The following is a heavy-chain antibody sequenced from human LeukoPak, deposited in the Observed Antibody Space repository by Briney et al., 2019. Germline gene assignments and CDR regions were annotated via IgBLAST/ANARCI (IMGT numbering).Heavy chain of an antibody. CDR2: ICCNSYNI. CDR3: ARDLQIWDTAMVD. Sequence: GGSLRLSCAASGFSFSAYIMNWVRQAPGKGLEWVSFICCNSYNIYYADSVRGRFTISRDNAENSLFLQMNSLRAEDTAVYYCARDLQIWDTAMVDWGQGTLVTVSS. D-gene: IGHD5-18*01. V-gene: IGHV3-21*01. J-gene: IGHJ4*02. CDR1: GFSFSAYI.